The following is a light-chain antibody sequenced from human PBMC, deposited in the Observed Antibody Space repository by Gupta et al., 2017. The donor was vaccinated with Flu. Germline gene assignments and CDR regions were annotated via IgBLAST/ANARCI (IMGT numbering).Light chain of an antibody. CDR3: TSYTTSYTYV. Sequence: SVTISCTGTSSDVGYYDLVSWYQQPPATAHKLMFYEVSSRPPGVPGRFSASKAGNTASLTISGHQAEDDADFYCTSYTTSYTYVFGTGTKLTVL. CDR1: SSDVGYYDL. J-gene: IGLJ1*01. CDR2: EVS. V-gene: IGLV2-18*02.